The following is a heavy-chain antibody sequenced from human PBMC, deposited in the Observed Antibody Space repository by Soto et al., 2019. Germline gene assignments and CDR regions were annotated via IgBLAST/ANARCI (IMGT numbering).Heavy chain of an antibody. CDR3: ARDQTGITTAGGGRIDH. J-gene: IGHJ4*02. CDR2: VSFDGSNK. V-gene: IGHV3-30*14. CDR1: GFTFSTHA. D-gene: IGHD6-13*01. Sequence: QVQLVESGGGVVQPGRSLRLSCAASGFTFSTHAMHWVRQAPGKGLECVAIVSFDGSNKYYADSVKGRFTISRYNSKNTLYLQMSGLTPEDTALYYCARDQTGITTAGGGRIDHWCQGTLVTVSS.